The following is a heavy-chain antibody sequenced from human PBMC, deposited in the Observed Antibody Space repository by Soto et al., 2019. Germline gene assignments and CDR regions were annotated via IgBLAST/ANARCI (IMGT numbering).Heavy chain of an antibody. D-gene: IGHD2-2*01. Sequence: GGSLRLSCAASGFTVSSNYMSWVRQAPGKGLEWVSVIYSGGSTYYADSVKGRFTISRDNSKNTLYLQMNSLRAEDTAVYYYARESSYATFDYWGQGTLVTVSS. CDR3: ARESSYATFDY. J-gene: IGHJ4*02. V-gene: IGHV3-66*01. CDR1: GFTVSSNY. CDR2: IYSGGST.